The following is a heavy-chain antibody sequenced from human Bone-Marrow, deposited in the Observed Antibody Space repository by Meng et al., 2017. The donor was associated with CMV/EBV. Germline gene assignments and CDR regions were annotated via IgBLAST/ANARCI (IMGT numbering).Heavy chain of an antibody. CDR3: ARDGPSSGWRYGFYYYGMDV. V-gene: IGHV1-18*01. CDR2: ISAYNGNT. D-gene: IGHD6-19*01. Sequence: ASVKVSCKASGYTFTSYGISWVRQAPGQGLEWMGWISAYNGNTNYAQKLQGRVTMTTDTSTSTAYMELRSLRSDDTAVYYCARDGPSSGWRYGFYYYGMDVWGQGTTVTVS. J-gene: IGHJ6*02. CDR1: GYTFTSYG.